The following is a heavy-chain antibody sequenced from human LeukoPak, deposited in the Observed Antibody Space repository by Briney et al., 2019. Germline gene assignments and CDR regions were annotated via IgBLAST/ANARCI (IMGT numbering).Heavy chain of an antibody. CDR2: INPNSGGT. J-gene: IGHJ4*02. D-gene: IGHD3-10*01. V-gene: IGHV1-2*02. Sequence: SVKVSCKASGYTFTGYYLHWVRQAPGQGLEWMGWINPNSGGTHCAQKFQDRVTMTRDTSITTAYMELSRLRSDDTAVYYCARVPHGWFGESKSSGRTYYFDYWGQRTLVTVSS. CDR3: ARVPHGWFGESKSSGRTYYFDY. CDR1: GYTFTGYY.